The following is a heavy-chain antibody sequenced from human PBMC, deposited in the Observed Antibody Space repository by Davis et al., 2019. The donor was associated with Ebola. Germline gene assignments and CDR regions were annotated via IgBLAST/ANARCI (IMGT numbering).Heavy chain of an antibody. CDR2: IYHSGST. Sequence: MPSETLSLTCAVSGGSISSSNWWRWVRQPPGKGLEWIREIYHSGSTNYNPSLNSRVTISVDKSKNQFSLKLSSVTAADTAVYYCASDRSSGYSSVWYDYWGQGTLVTVSS. J-gene: IGHJ4*02. CDR1: GGSISSSNW. CDR3: ASDRSSGYSSVWYDY. V-gene: IGHV4-4*02. D-gene: IGHD6-19*01.